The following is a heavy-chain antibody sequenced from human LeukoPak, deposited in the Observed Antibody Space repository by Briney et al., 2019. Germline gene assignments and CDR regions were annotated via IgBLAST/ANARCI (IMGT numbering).Heavy chain of an antibody. Sequence: GGSLRLSCAASGFTFSSYGMHWVRQAPGKGLEWVAVISYDGSNKYCADSVKGRFTISRDNSKNTLYLQMNSLRAEDTAVYYCAKDRSRAFDIWGQGTMVTVSS. CDR3: AKDRSRAFDI. J-gene: IGHJ3*02. CDR1: GFTFSSYG. V-gene: IGHV3-30*18. CDR2: ISYDGSNK. D-gene: IGHD1-26*01.